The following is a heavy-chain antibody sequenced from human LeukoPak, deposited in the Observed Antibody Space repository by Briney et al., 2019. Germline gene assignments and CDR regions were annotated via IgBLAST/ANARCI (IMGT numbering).Heavy chain of an antibody. J-gene: IGHJ3*02. CDR2: ISYDGSNK. V-gene: IGHV3-30*03. CDR1: GFTFSSYG. CDR3: ATDSYDGFDI. Sequence: GGSLRLSCAASGFTFSSYGMHWVRQAPGKGLEWVAVISYDGSNKYYADSVKGRFTISRDNSKNTLYLQMNSLRAEDTAVYYCATDSYDGFDIWGRGTMVTVSS.